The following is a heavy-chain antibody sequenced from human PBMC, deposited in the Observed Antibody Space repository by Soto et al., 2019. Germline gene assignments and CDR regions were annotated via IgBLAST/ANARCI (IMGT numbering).Heavy chain of an antibody. CDR3: ARTLRSSGSGDPAYYYMDV. Sequence: GGSLILSCAASGFTFISYAMSWVRQAPGKGLEWVSAISGSGGSTYYTDSVKGRFTISRDNSKNTLYLQMNSLRAEDTAVYYCARTLRSSGSGDPAYYYMDVWGKGTTVTVSS. CDR1: GFTFISYA. J-gene: IGHJ6*03. CDR2: ISGSGGST. V-gene: IGHV3-23*01. D-gene: IGHD6-25*01.